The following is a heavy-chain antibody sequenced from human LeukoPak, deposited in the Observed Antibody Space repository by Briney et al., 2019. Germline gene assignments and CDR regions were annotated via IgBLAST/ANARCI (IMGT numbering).Heavy chain of an antibody. D-gene: IGHD4-17*01. J-gene: IGHJ4*02. CDR1: GFTVSSNY. Sequence: GSLRLSCAASGFTVSSNYMSWVRQAPGKGLEWVSVIYNVGNTHYADSVKGRFTISRDISKNTIYLQMNSLRAEDTAMYYCAREDYGDYGGPYFDYWGQGTLVTVSS. CDR2: IYNVGNT. CDR3: AREDYGDYGGPYFDY. V-gene: IGHV3-53*01.